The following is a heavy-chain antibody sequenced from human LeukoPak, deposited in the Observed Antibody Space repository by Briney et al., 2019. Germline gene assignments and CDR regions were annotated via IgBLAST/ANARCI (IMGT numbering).Heavy chain of an antibody. J-gene: IGHJ2*01. V-gene: IGHV3-33*01. CDR3: ARDKAWYFDL. CDR2: IWYDGSNK. CDR1: GYTFTSFG. Sequence: GGSLRLSCAASGYTFTSFGLHWVRQAPGKGLEWVAVIWYDGSNKYYADSVEGRFTVSKDNSKSTLYLEMNSLRAEDTAVYYCARDKAWYFDLWGRGALVTVSS.